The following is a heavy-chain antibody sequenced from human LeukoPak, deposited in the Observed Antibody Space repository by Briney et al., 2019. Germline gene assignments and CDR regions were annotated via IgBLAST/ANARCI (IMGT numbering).Heavy chain of an antibody. J-gene: IGHJ4*02. CDR1: GFIFSSYK. CDR3: AKDSPSAPVTSV. CDR2: ISDSGDST. Sequence: GGSLRLSCAASGFIFSSYKMSWVRQAPGKGLEWDSTISDSGDSTYYVDSVKGRFTISRDNSKSTLYLQVNSLRAEDTAVYYCAKDSPSAPVTSVWGQGTLVTVSS. V-gene: IGHV3-23*01. D-gene: IGHD4-17*01.